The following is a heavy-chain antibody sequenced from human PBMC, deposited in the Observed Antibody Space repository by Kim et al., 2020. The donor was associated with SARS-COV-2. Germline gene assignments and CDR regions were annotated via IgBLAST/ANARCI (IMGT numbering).Heavy chain of an antibody. Sequence: GGSLRLSCAASGFTFSSYAMCWVRQAPGKGLEWISGIRGSDRETGYADSVKGRFTISRDNSKNTVYLQMNSLRVEDTAIYYCAKPNSRCNGTWCGFDFWG. V-gene: IGHV3-23*01. CDR2: IRGSDRET. CDR3: AKPNSRCNGTWCGFDF. J-gene: IGHJ3*01. CDR1: GFTFSSYA. D-gene: IGHD6-13*01.